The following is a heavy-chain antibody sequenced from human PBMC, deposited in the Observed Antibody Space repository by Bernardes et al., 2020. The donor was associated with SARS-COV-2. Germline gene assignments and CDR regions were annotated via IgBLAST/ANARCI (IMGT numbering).Heavy chain of an antibody. D-gene: IGHD6-19*01. CDR3: ARGHGSGWRGDY. CDR1: GFTFSSYW. V-gene: IGHV3-74*01. CDR2: INSDGSTT. Sequence: GGSLRLSCAASGFTFSSYWMHWVRQAPGKGLVWVSGINSDGSTTRYADSVKGRFTISRDNAKNTLYLQFNSLRAEDTAVYYCARGHGSGWRGDYWGQGTPVTVSS. J-gene: IGHJ4*02.